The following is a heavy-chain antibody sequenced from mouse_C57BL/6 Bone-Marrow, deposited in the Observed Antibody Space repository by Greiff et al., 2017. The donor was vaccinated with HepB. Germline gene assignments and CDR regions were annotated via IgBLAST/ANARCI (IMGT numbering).Heavy chain of an antibody. CDR2: IDPANGNT. J-gene: IGHJ4*01. Sequence: EVQLQESVAELVRPGASVKLSCTASGFNIKNTYMHWVKQRPEQGLEWIGRIDPANGNTKYAPKFQGKATITADTSSNTAYLQLSSLTSEDTAIYYCRTLPSITVEGLRAMDYWGQGTSVTVSS. CDR3: RTLPSITVEGLRAMDY. CDR1: GFNIKNTY. D-gene: IGHD1-1*02. V-gene: IGHV14-3*01.